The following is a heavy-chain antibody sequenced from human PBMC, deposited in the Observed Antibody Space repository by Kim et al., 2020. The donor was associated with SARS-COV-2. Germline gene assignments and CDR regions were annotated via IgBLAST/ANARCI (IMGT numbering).Heavy chain of an antibody. Sequence: AGSLRLSCAASGFTFSSYAMSWVRQAPGKGLEWVSAISGSGGSTYYADSVKGRFTISRDNSKNTLYLQMNSLRAEDTAVYYCAKENVLLWFGELVFPGGYFDLWGRGTLVTVSS. CDR2: ISGSGGST. CDR1: GFTFSSYA. D-gene: IGHD3-10*01. CDR3: AKENVLLWFGELVFPGGYFDL. V-gene: IGHV3-23*01. J-gene: IGHJ2*01.